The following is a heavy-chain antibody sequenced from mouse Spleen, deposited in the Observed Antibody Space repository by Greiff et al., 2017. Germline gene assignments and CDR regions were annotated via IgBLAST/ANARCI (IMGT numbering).Heavy chain of an antibody. V-gene: IGHV14-2*01. CDR1: GFNITDYY. D-gene: IGHD1-1*02. Sequence: VQLQQSGAELVKPGASVKLSCTASGFNITDYYMHWVKQRTEQGLEWIGRIDPEDGETKYAPKFQGKATITADTSSNTAYLQLSSLTSEDTAVYYCVSYYYDGTPAYWGQGTTLTVSS. CDR3: VSYYYDGTPAY. J-gene: IGHJ2*01. CDR2: IDPEDGET.